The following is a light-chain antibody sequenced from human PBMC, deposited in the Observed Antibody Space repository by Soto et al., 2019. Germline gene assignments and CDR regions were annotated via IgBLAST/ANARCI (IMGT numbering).Light chain of an antibody. CDR2: EVS. CDR3: TSYTSSFTHL. V-gene: IGLV2-14*01. Sequence: QSVLTQPASVSGSPGQSITISCTGTSSDVGGYNYVSWYQQHPGKAPKLMIFEVSNRPSGVSNRFSGSKSGNMASLTISGLQTEDEADYYCTSYTSSFTHLFGTGTKVTVL. J-gene: IGLJ1*01. CDR1: SSDVGGYNY.